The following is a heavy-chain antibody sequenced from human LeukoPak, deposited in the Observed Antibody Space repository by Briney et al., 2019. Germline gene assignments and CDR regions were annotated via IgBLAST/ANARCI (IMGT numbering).Heavy chain of an antibody. J-gene: IGHJ6*02. CDR3: ARDIVLTYGMDV. V-gene: IGHV4-59*01. D-gene: IGHD2-8*02. CDR1: GGSISSNY. Sequence: PSETLSLTCSVSGGSISSNYWSWIRQPPGKGLEWMGYIYYTGTTHYNPSLECRVTISLDASKTQFSLRLTSVTAADTAIYYCARDIVLTYGMDVWGQGTTVTVSS. CDR2: IYYTGTT.